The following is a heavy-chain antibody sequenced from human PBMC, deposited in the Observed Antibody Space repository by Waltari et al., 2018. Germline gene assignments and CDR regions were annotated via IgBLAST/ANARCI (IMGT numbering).Heavy chain of an antibody. CDR2: ISSSSSFI. Sequence: EVQLVESGGGLVKPGGSLRLSWAASGVTFSDYTMSWVRQTPGKGLEWVSSISSSSSFIYYADSVKGRFTISRDNAKNSLFLQMNSLRAEDTSVYYCVRSDYGDYVGGYYWGQGTVVTVSS. J-gene: IGHJ4*02. V-gene: IGHV3-21*01. CDR1: GVTFSDYT. CDR3: VRSDYGDYVGGYY. D-gene: IGHD4-17*01.